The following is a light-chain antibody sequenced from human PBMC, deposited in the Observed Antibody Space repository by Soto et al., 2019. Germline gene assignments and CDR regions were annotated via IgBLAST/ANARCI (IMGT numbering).Light chain of an antibody. CDR2: GVS. V-gene: IGKV3-20*01. J-gene: IGKJ5*01. Sequence: EILLTQSPCTLSLSPGERATLSCRASQGVSRGYLAWYQQKAGQAPRLLIYGVSSRATGVSHRFSGSGSGTDFTLTISGLEHEDVAVYYCQQYGDSHPTTFGQGTRLEIK. CDR3: QQYGDSHPTT. CDR1: QGVSRGY.